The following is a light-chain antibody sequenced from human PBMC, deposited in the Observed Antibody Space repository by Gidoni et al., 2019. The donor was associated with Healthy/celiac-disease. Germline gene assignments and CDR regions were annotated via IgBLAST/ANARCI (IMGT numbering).Light chain of an antibody. CDR1: SSNSGSNY. J-gene: IGLJ2*01. Sequence: QSVLTQPPSASGTPGQRVTISCSGRSSNSGSNYVYWYQQLPGTAPKLLIYRNNQRPSGFPDRFSGSQSGTSASLSISGLRSEDEADYYCAAWDDSLSGVVFGGGTKLTVL. CDR3: AAWDDSLSGVV. CDR2: RNN. V-gene: IGLV1-47*01.